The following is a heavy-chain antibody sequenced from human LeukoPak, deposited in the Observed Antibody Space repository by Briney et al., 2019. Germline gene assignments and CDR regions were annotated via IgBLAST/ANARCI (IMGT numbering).Heavy chain of an antibody. Sequence: GGSLRLSCAASGFTFSVAWMSWVRQAPGKGLEWVGRIKSNADGGTTDYAAPVKGRLTISRHDSESTLYLQMNSLKTEDTAVYYCATDPIPRLPHEGYWGQGTLVTVSS. CDR3: ATDPIPRLPHEGY. CDR2: IKSNADGGTT. CDR1: GFTFSVAW. J-gene: IGHJ4*02. V-gene: IGHV3-15*01. D-gene: IGHD5-12*01.